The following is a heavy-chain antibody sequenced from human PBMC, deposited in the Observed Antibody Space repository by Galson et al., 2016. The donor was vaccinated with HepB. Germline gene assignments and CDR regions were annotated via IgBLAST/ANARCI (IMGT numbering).Heavy chain of an antibody. V-gene: IGHV4-34*12. CDR3: ARSPDFADP. CDR2: IIHTGNT. J-gene: IGHJ5*02. D-gene: IGHD2-21*02. CDR1: NGSFRGYY. Sequence: TLSLTCAVYNGSFRGYYWSWIRQPPGKGLEWIGEIIHTGNTNYNPSLKSRLTISVDTSKNHFSLKLSSVTAADTAVYYCARSPDFADPWGQGTLVTVSS.